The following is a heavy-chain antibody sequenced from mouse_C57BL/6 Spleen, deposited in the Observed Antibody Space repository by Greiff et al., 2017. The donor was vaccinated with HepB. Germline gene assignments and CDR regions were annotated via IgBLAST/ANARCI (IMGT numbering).Heavy chain of an antibody. V-gene: IGHV1-9*01. CDR1: GYTFPGYW. CDR2: ILPGSGST. J-gene: IGHJ3*01. CDR3: ASLFYYGSYGWFAY. Sequence: QVQLKESGAELMKPGASVKLSCKATGYTFPGYWVEWVKQRPGHGLEWIGEILPGSGSTNYNEKFKGKATFTPDTSSNTAYTQLSGLTSELSAIYYCASLFYYGSYGWFAYWGQGTLVTVSA. D-gene: IGHD2-1*01.